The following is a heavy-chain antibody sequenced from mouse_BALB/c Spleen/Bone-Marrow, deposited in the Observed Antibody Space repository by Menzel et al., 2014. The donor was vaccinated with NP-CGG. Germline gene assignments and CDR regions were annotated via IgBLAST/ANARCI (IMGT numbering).Heavy chain of an antibody. J-gene: IGHJ2*01. CDR1: GFTFSSFG. D-gene: IGHD2-14*01. V-gene: IGHV5-17*02. Sequence: EVHLVESGGGLVQPGGSRKLSCAASGFTFSSFGMHWVRQAPEKGLEWVAYISSGSSTIYHADTVKGRLTISRDNPKNTLFLQMTSLRSEDTAMYYCARDVPLYDVGYFDYWGQGTTLTVSS. CDR3: ARDVPLYDVGYFDY. CDR2: ISSGSSTI.